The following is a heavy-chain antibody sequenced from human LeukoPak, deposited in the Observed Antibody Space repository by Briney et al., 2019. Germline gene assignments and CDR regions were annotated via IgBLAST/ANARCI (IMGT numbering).Heavy chain of an antibody. CDR1: GGSISSGGYY. J-gene: IGHJ6*02. Sequence: PSQTLSLTCTVSGGSISSGGYYWSWIRQHPGKGLEWIGYIYYSGSTYYNPSLKSRVTISVDTSKNQFSLKLSSVTAADTAVYYCARDPGSGSYLGIYYYYGMDVWGQGTLVTVSS. CDR2: IYYSGST. V-gene: IGHV4-31*03. D-gene: IGHD3-10*01. CDR3: ARDPGSGSYLGIYYYYGMDV.